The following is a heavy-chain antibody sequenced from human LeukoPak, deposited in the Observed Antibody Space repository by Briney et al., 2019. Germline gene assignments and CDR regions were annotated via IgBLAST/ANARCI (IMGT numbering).Heavy chain of an antibody. CDR1: GLTFRKYA. Sequence: GGSLRLSCTASGLTFRKYAIHWVRQAPGKGLEWVGFITSNSNGATAEYATSVKGRFSISRDDSTSIAYLQMNSLKREDTGVYYCIFATSRCKVLLDYWGRGSPVTVSS. V-gene: IGHV3-49*04. D-gene: IGHD2-15*01. CDR2: ITSNSNGATA. J-gene: IGHJ4*02. CDR3: IFATSRCKVLLDY.